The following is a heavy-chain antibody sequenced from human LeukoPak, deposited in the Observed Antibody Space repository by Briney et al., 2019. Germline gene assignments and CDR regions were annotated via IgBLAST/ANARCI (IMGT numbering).Heavy chain of an antibody. V-gene: IGHV3-48*03. CDR2: ISSSGSTI. CDR1: GFTFSSYE. J-gene: IGHJ6*04. CDR3: AELGITMIGGV. Sequence: PGGSLRLSCAASGFTFSSYEMNWVCPAPGKGLEWVSYISSSGSTIYYADSVKGRFTISRDNAKNSLYLQMNSLRAEDTAVYYCAELGITMIGGVWGKGTTVTISS. D-gene: IGHD3-10*02.